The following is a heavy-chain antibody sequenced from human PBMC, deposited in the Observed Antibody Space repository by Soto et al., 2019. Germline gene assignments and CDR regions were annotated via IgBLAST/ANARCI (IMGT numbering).Heavy chain of an antibody. Sequence: PSETLSLTCTVSGGSISSYYWSWIRQPPGKGLEWIGYIYYSGSTNYNPSLKSRVTISVDTSKNQFSLKLSSVTAADTAVYYCARVMGVFGDYFDYWGQGTLVTVSS. CDR1: GGSISSYY. D-gene: IGHD2-8*01. CDR3: ARVMGVFGDYFDY. CDR2: IYYSGST. V-gene: IGHV4-59*01. J-gene: IGHJ4*02.